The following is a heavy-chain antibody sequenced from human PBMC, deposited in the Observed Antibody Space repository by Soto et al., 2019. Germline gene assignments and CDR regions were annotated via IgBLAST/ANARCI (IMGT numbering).Heavy chain of an antibody. CDR3: ARDWVDSSGYYSLFDY. D-gene: IGHD3-22*01. CDR2: IYYSGTT. V-gene: IGHV4-39*02. J-gene: IGHJ4*02. CDR1: GDSITSNSYF. Sequence: PSETLSLTCTVSGDSITSNSYFWAWIRQPPGKGLEWIGSIYYSGTTYYNPSLKSRFTISRDNAKNSLYLQMNSLRAEDTAVYYCARDWVDSSGYYSLFDYWRQGTLVTVSS.